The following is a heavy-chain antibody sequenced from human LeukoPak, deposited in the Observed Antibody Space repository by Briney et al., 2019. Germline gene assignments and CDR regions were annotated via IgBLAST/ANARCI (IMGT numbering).Heavy chain of an antibody. CDR2: IWYDGSNK. CDR1: GFTFSSYG. V-gene: IGHV3-33*01. CDR3: ARDSLYCSGGSCYNWGANWFDP. D-gene: IGHD2-15*01. Sequence: GGSLRLSCAASGFTFSSYGMHWVRQAPGKGLEWVAVIWYDGSNKYYADSVKGRFTISRDNSKNTLYLQMNSLRAEDTAVYYCARDSLYCSGGSCYNWGANWFDPWGQGTLVTVCS. J-gene: IGHJ5*02.